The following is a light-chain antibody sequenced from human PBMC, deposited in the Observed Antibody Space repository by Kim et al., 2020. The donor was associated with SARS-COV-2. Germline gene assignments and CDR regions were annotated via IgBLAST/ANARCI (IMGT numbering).Light chain of an antibody. CDR3: QQYNSYRT. V-gene: IGKV1-5*03. CDR1: QSISSW. CDR2: KAS. J-gene: IGKJ1*01. Sequence: DIQMTQSPSTLSASVGDRVTITCRASQSISSWLAWYQQKPGKAPKLLIYKASSLESGVPSRFSGSGSGTEFTLTISSLQPDYFATYYCQQYNSYRTFGQGTKVDIK.